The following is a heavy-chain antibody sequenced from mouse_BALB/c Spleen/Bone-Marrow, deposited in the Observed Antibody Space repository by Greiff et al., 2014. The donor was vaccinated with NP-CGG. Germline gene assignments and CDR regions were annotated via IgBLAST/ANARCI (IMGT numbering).Heavy chain of an antibody. D-gene: IGHD1-1*01. CDR2: ISDGGSCT. V-gene: IGHV5-4*02. J-gene: IGHJ3*01. CDR3: ANYYGSTWFAY. Sequence: LVESGGGLVKPGGSLKLSCAASGFTFSDYYMYWVRQTPEKRLEWVATISDGGSCTYYPDSVKGRFTISRDNAKNNLYLQMSSLKSEDTAMYYCANYYGSTWFAYWGQGTLVTVSA. CDR1: GFTFSDYY.